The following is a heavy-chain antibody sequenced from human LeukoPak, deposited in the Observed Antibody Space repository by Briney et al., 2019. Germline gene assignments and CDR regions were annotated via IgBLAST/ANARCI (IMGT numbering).Heavy chain of an antibody. CDR2: ISWNSRTI. CDR3: ARDPRPVAAAALPAAFDI. V-gene: IGHV3-9*01. Sequence: PGRSLRLSCAASGFTFDDYAMHWVRQAPGKGLEWVSGISWNSRTIGYVDSVKGRFTISRDNAKKSVYLQMNSLRAEDTALYYCARDPRPVAAAALPAAFDIWGQGTVVTVSA. D-gene: IGHD6-13*01. CDR1: GFTFDDYA. J-gene: IGHJ3*02.